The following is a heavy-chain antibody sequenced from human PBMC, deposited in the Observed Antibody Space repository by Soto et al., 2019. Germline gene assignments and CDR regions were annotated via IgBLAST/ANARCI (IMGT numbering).Heavy chain of an antibody. V-gene: IGHV3-23*01. D-gene: IGHD2-8*01. Sequence: GGSLRLSCAASGFTFSSYAMSWVRQAPGKGLEWVSAISGSGGSTYYADSVKGRFTISRDTSTSTAYMELRSLRSDDTAVYYCARAVSHFYHYYYMDVWGKGTTVTVSS. CDR1: GFTFSSYA. J-gene: IGHJ6*03. CDR2: ISGSGGST. CDR3: ARAVSHFYHYYYMDV.